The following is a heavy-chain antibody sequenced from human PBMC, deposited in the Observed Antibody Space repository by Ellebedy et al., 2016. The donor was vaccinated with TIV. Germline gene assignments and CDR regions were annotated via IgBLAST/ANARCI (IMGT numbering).Heavy chain of an antibody. J-gene: IGHJ6*03. Sequence: LRLSXSVSGGSISSGRFYWNWIRQPAGKGLEWIGRIFTSGSFNYNPSLMSRVTMSVVTSKNQISLRLNSVTTADTAVYYCARLHCSITTCDYYYMDVWGKGTTVTVSS. CDR3: ARLHCSITTCDYYYMDV. CDR1: GGSISSGRFY. CDR2: IFTSGSF. D-gene: IGHD2/OR15-2a*01. V-gene: IGHV4-61*02.